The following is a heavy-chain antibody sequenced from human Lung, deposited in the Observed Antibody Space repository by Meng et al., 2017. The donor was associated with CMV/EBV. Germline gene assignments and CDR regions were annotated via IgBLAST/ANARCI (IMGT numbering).Heavy chain of an antibody. CDR3: VGSEEFYHFRSGWEWYYHYGLDV. CDR1: GDTHSKYV. Sequence: SXXVSCXASGDTHSKYVTSWVRQAPGQGLEWMGGIIPMRATTNYAQTFQGRVTITADKSTATVYMELSSLRSEDTAVYFCVGSEEFYHFRSGWEWYYHYGLDVWGPGTTVTVSS. V-gene: IGHV1-69*10. CDR2: IIPMRATT. D-gene: IGHD3-3*01. J-gene: IGHJ6*02.